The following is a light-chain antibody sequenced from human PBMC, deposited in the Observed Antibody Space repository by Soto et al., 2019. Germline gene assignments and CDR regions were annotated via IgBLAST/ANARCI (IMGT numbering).Light chain of an antibody. CDR3: QQYIKWPIT. CDR1: QSISSY. J-gene: IGKJ5*01. V-gene: IGKV1-39*01. CDR2: AAS. Sequence: DIQMTQSPSSLSASVGDRVTSTCRASQSISSYLNWYQQKPGKAPKLLIYAASSLQSGVPSRFSGSGSGTDFTLTVSSLQSEDFAVYYCQQYIKWPITFGQGTRLEIK.